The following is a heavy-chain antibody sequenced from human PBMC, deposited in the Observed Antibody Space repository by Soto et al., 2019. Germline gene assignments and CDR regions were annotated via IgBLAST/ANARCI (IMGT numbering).Heavy chain of an antibody. Sequence: GGSLRLSCAASGFTFRSHAMSWVRQAPGKGLEWVSAISGSGGSTYDADSVKGRFTISRDNSKNTLYLQMNSLRAEDTAVYYCAKVWYSSSSAPPVFDYWGQGTLVTVAT. CDR3: AKVWYSSSSAPPVFDY. CDR2: ISGSGGST. V-gene: IGHV3-23*01. CDR1: GFTFRSHA. D-gene: IGHD6-6*01. J-gene: IGHJ4*02.